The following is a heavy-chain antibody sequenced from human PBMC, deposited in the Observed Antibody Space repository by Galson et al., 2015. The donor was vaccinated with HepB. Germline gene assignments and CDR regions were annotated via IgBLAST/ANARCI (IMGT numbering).Heavy chain of an antibody. J-gene: IGHJ4*02. V-gene: IGHV3-30*18. Sequence: SLRLSCAASGFTFSRYGMHWVRQAPGKGLEWVAVISYDGSNKYYADSVKGRFTISRDNSKNTLYLQMNSLRAEDTAVYYCANTPYYGGKSRRFDYWGQGTLVTVSS. CDR1: GFTFSRYG. CDR3: ANTPYYGGKSRRFDY. CDR2: ISYDGSNK. D-gene: IGHD4-23*01.